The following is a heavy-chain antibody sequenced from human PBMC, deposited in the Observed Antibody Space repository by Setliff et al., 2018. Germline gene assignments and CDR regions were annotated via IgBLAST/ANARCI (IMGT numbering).Heavy chain of an antibody. CDR1: GHTFITFG. V-gene: IGHV1-18*01. Sequence: GASVKVSCKASGHTFITFGISWVRQAPGQGLEWMGWISAYSDDTKYAEKFQGRVTVTMDTSTGTAYMELRSLRSDDTAVYICAYDSSGYYPGYWGQGTLVTVSS. J-gene: IGHJ4*02. CDR3: AYDSSGYYPGY. D-gene: IGHD3-22*01. CDR2: ISAYSDDT.